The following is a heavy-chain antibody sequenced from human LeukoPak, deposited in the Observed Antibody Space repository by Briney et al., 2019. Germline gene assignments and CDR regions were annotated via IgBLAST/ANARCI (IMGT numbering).Heavy chain of an antibody. J-gene: IGHJ4*02. CDR2: TYYRSKWYN. Sequence: SQTLSLTCAISGDSVSSNSAAWNWIRQSPSRGLEWPGRTYYRSKWYNDYAVSVRSRITINPDTSKNQFSLQLNSVTPEDTAVYYCARDRLYDSSGYYLGDFDYWGQGTLVTVSS. D-gene: IGHD3-22*01. CDR3: ARDRLYDSSGYYLGDFDY. CDR1: GDSVSSNSAA. V-gene: IGHV6-1*01.